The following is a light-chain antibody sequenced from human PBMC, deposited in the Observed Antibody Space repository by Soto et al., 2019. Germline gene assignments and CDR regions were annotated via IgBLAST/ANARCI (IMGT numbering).Light chain of an antibody. CDR2: KAS. Sequence: DIQMTQSPSTLSASVGDRVTITCRASQSISSWLAWYQQKPGKAPKLLLYKASSLESGVPSRFSGSGSGTDFTLTISSLQPDDFATYYCQQYNSDLYTFGQGTKLEIK. J-gene: IGKJ2*01. CDR1: QSISSW. CDR3: QQYNSDLYT. V-gene: IGKV1-5*03.